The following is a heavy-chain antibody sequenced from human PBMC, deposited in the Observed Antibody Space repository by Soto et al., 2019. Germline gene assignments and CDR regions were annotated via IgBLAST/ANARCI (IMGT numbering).Heavy chain of an antibody. D-gene: IGHD3-3*02. CDR1: GGSFSGYY. CDR3: ARDRQYSHFWSGYQYEGPYCMDV. J-gene: IGHJ6*02. Sequence: SETLSLTCAVHGGSFSGYYWTWIRQAPGKGLAWIGEIDHSGGTNYNSSLKSRVSISVDTSKNQFSLILLPVTAADTGVYYCARDRQYSHFWSGYQYEGPYCMDVWCQGTTVTVSS. V-gene: IGHV4-34*01. CDR2: IDHSGGT.